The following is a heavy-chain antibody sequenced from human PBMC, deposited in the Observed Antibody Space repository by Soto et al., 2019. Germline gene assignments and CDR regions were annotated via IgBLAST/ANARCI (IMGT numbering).Heavy chain of an antibody. Sequence: LSLTCAVYGGSFSGYYWSWIRQPPGKGLEWIGEINHSGSTNYNPSLKSRVTISVDTSKNQFSLKLSSVTAADTAVYYCARVQGYYYYYYMDVWGKGTTVTVSS. CDR2: INHSGST. CDR3: ARVQGYYYYYYMDV. CDR1: GGSFSGYY. J-gene: IGHJ6*03. V-gene: IGHV4-34*01.